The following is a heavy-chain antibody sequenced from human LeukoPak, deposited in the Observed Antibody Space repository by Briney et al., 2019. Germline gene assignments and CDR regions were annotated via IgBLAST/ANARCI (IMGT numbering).Heavy chain of an antibody. CDR3: TRQYYGSGRIYYYMDV. V-gene: IGHV3-73*01. CDR1: GFTFSSYE. Sequence: PGGSLRLSCAASGFTFSSYEMNWVRQASGKGLEWVGRIRSKANSYATAYAASVKGRVTISRDDSKNTAYLQMNSLKTEDTAVYYCTRQYYGSGRIYYYMDVWGKGTTVTVSS. D-gene: IGHD3-10*01. CDR2: IRSKANSYAT. J-gene: IGHJ6*03.